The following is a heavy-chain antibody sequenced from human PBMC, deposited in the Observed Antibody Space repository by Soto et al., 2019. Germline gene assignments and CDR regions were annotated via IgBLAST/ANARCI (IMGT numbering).Heavy chain of an antibody. CDR3: ARAGAATLSEY. D-gene: IGHD2-15*01. CDR1: GGSISNYY. J-gene: IGHJ4*02. Sequence: QVQLQESGPGLVKPSETLSLTCTVSGGSISNYYCSWIRQPPGKGLEWIGYIYYSGSTNYNPSLKRRVTISVDTHQTQFALKPSAVTAADTAVYYCARAGAATLSEYWGQGTLVTVSS. V-gene: IGHV4-59*01. CDR2: IYYSGST.